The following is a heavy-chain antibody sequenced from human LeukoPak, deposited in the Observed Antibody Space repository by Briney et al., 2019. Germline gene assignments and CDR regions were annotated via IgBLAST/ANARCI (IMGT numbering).Heavy chain of an antibody. D-gene: IGHD3-22*01. CDR2: INSDGSST. CDR1: GFTFSSYW. Sequence: GGSLRLSCAASGFTFSSYWMHWVRQASGKGLVWVSRINSDGSSTSYADSVKGRFTISRDNAKNTLYLQMNSLRAEDTAVYYCAREAVTYDSSGYCAFDIWGQGTMVTVSS. CDR3: AREAVTYDSSGYCAFDI. J-gene: IGHJ3*02. V-gene: IGHV3-74*01.